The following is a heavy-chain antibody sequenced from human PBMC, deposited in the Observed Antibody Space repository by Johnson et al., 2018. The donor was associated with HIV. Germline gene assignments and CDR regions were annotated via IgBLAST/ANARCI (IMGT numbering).Heavy chain of an antibody. J-gene: IGHJ3*02. D-gene: IGHD3-10*01. CDR2: ITSSGNTV. V-gene: IGHV3-11*04. Sequence: QVQLVESGGGLVNPGGSLRLSCAASGFTFSDYYMSWIRQAPGKGLEWVSYITSSGNTVYYADSVKVRFTISRDNAKNSLYLQMNILTAEDTAVYYCARAPEVRGIDAFDIWGQGTMVTVSS. CDR1: GFTFSDYY. CDR3: ARAPEVRGIDAFDI.